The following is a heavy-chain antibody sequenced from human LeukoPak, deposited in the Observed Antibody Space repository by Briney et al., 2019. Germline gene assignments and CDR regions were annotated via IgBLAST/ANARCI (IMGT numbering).Heavy chain of an antibody. CDR3: ARGFSH. CDR2: ISHSGDT. J-gene: IGHJ4*02. CDR1: GGSFNNYY. Sequence: SETLSLTCAVFGGSFNNYYWSWLRQPPGKGLEWIGEISHSGDTNYNPSLKSRVTMSLDTTKNQFFLNPNSVTAADTAVYYCARGFSHWGQGTLVTVSS. V-gene: IGHV4-34*01.